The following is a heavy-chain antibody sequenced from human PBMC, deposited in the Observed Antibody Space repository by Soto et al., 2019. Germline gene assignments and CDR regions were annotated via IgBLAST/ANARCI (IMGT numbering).Heavy chain of an antibody. D-gene: IGHD1-26*01. CDR2: IYYSGST. J-gene: IGHJ4*02. CDR3: ARQSGSYHNFDY. CDR1: GGSISSSSYY. V-gene: IGHV4-39*01. Sequence: SETLSLTCTVSGGSISSSSYYWGWIRQPPGKGLEWIGSIYYSGSTYYNPSLKSRVTISVDTSKNQFSLKLSSVTAADTAVYYCARQSGSYHNFDYWGQGTLVTVSS.